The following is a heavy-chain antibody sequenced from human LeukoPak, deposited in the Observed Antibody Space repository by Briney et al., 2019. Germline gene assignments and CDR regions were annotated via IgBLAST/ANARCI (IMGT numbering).Heavy chain of an antibody. J-gene: IGHJ4*02. D-gene: IGHD3-16*01. V-gene: IGHV4-59*08. CDR1: GGSLSSYY. CDR2: IYYSGST. CDR3: ARQTIDTSLGGVPDYFDS. Sequence: SDTLSLTCTVSGGSLSSYYWSWIRQPPGDPLEWIGYIYYSGSTNYDPSFNGRVTLSVDTSKNQFSLRLNSVTAADTAVYYCARQTIDTSLGGVPDYFDSWGQGTPVTVSS.